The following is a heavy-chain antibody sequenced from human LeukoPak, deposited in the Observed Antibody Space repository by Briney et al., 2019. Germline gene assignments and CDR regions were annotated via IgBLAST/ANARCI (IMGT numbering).Heavy chain of an antibody. CDR1: GFTFSSYG. J-gene: IGHJ4*02. Sequence: PGGSLRLSCAASGFTFSSYGMHWVRQAPGKGLEWVAVISYDGSNEYYADSVKGRFTISRDNSKNTLYLQMNSLRAEDTAVFYCAKGYDALAVAGLLDFWGQGTLVAVSS. D-gene: IGHD6-19*01. CDR3: AKGYDALAVAGLLDF. V-gene: IGHV3-30*18. CDR2: ISYDGSNE.